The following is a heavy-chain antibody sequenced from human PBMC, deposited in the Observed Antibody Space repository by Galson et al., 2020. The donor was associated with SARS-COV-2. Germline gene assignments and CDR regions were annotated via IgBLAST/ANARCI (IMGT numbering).Heavy chain of an antibody. J-gene: IGHJ6*02. V-gene: IGHV3-23*01. CDR2: ISGSGGST. CDR1: GFTFSSYA. CDR3: AKGSNEGATYYYYYGMDV. Sequence: TGGSLRLSCAASGFTFSSYAMSWVRQAPGKGLEWVSAISGSGGSTYYADSVKGRFTISRDNSKNTLYLQMNSLRAEDTAVYYCAKGSNEGATYYYYYGMDVWGQGTTVTVSS. D-gene: IGHD1-26*01.